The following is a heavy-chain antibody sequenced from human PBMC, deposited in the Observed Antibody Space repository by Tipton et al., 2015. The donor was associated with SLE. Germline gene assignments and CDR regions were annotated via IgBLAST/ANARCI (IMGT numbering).Heavy chain of an antibody. V-gene: IGHV4-34*01. CDR2: INHSGST. CDR3: ARRVIAARPSTPWYFDY. D-gene: IGHD6-6*01. CDR1: GGSFSGYY. Sequence: TLSLTCAVYGGSFSGYYWSWIRHPPGKGLEWIGEINHSGSTNYNPSPKSRVTISVDTSKNQFSLKLSSVTAADTAVYYCARRVIAARPSTPWYFDYWGQGTRVTVSS. J-gene: IGHJ4*02.